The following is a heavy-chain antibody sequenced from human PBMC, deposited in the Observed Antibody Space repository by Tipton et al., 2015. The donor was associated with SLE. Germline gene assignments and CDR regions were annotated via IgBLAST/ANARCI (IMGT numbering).Heavy chain of an antibody. J-gene: IGHJ4*02. D-gene: IGHD7-27*01. CDR1: GGSISNYS. CDR3: ARDTLGGLDY. CDR2: IYHSGNT. Sequence: TLSLTCTVSGGSISNYSWSWIRQPPGKGLEWIGSIYHSGNTYSNPSLKSRVTISVDTSKNQFSLKMSPVTAADTAVYYCARDTLGGLDYWGQGTLVTVSS. V-gene: IGHV4-4*08.